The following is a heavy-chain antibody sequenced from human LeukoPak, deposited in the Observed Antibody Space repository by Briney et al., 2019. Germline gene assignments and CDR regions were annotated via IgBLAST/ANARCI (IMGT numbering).Heavy chain of an antibody. V-gene: IGHV1-69*02. Sequence: ASVKVSGKASGGTFSSYTISWVGQAPGQGLEWMGRIIPILGIANFAQKFQGRVTITADKSTSTAYMELSSLRSEDTAVYYCARVNGYSYGSMYYFDYWGQGTLVTVSS. CDR2: IIPILGIA. CDR1: GGTFSSYT. D-gene: IGHD5-18*01. J-gene: IGHJ4*02. CDR3: ARVNGYSYGSMYYFDY.